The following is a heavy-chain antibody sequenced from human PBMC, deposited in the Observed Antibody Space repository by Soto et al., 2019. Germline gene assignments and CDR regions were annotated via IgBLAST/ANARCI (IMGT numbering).Heavy chain of an antibody. CDR1: GYTFTSYG. J-gene: IGHJ4*02. CDR3: ARDPPSYVAGLFDY. Sequence: ASVKVSCKASGYTFTSYGISWVRQAPGQGLEWMGWISAYNGNTNYAQKLQGRVTMTTDTSTSTAYMELRSLRSDDTAVYYCARDPPSYVAGLFDYWGQGTLVTVSS. D-gene: IGHD3-16*01. V-gene: IGHV1-18*01. CDR2: ISAYNGNT.